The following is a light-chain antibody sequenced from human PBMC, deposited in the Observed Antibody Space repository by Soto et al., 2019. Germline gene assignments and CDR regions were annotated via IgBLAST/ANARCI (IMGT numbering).Light chain of an antibody. V-gene: IGLV4-60*02. J-gene: IGLJ3*02. Sequence: QPVLTQSSSASASLGSSVKLTCTLSSGHSSYIVAWHQQQPGKAPRYLMKLEGSGNYNKGSGVPDRFSGSSSGADRYLIISNLQFEDEADYYCETWDINTRVFGGGTQLTVL. CDR2: LEGSGNY. CDR1: SGHSSYI. CDR3: ETWDINTRV.